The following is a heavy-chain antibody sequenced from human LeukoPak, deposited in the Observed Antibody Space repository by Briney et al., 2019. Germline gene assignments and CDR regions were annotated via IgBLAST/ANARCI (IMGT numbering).Heavy chain of an antibody. Sequence: SSETLSLTCGVHGGSFSDYSWSWLRQAPGTGLEWIGDINHSGSASYNPSLKNRLTMSVDTSKNQFSLKLSSVTAADTAVYYCARVGGSSWFDYWGQGTLVTVSS. D-gene: IGHD6-13*01. V-gene: IGHV4-34*01. CDR1: GGSFSDYS. CDR2: INHSGSA. J-gene: IGHJ4*02. CDR3: ARVGGSSWFDY.